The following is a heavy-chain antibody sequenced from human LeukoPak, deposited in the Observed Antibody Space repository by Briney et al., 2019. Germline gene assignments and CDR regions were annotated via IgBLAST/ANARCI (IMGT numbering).Heavy chain of an antibody. D-gene: IGHD2-2*01. J-gene: IGHJ3*02. Sequence: SETLSLTCTVSGGSINSYYWSWIRQSAGKGLEWIGRIYTSGSTPDYSPSLKSQVTMSIDTSKNQFSLQLSSVTAADTAVYYCATSPPVVPAAITAFDIWXXGTMVTVSS. CDR1: GGSINSYY. V-gene: IGHV4-4*07. CDR2: IYTSGSTP. CDR3: ATSPPVVPAAITAFDI.